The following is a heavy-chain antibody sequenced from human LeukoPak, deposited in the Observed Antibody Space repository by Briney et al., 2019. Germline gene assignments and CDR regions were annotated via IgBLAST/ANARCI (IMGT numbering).Heavy chain of an antibody. Sequence: GGSLRLSCAASGFTFSTYTMNWVRQAPGKGLEWVSSISSSSTYIYYADSVKGRFTISRDNAKNSLYLQMNSLRAEDTAVYYCARDLFASGRRRYDAFDIWGQGTMVIVSS. J-gene: IGHJ3*02. CDR3: ARDLFASGRRRYDAFDI. CDR1: GFTFSTYT. CDR2: ISSSSTYI. V-gene: IGHV3-21*01. D-gene: IGHD3-10*02.